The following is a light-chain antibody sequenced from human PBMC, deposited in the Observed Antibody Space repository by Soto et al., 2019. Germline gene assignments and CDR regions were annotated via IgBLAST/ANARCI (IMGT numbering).Light chain of an antibody. CDR2: GVS. Sequence: QSALTQPASLFGSPGQPITISCTGTSSDIGGYNYVSWYQKHPGEAPKLVIYGVSNRPSGVSNRFSGSKFDNTASLTISGLQADDEADYYCSSYTITSAPVFGTGTKATV. CDR3: SSYTITSAPV. CDR1: SSDIGGYNY. J-gene: IGLJ1*01. V-gene: IGLV2-14*03.